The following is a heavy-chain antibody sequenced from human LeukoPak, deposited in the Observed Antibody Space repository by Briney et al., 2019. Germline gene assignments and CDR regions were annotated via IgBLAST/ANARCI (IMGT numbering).Heavy chain of an antibody. J-gene: IGHJ4*02. Sequence: GGSLRLSCAASGVTFSSYAMHWVRQAPGQGLEWVAVISYDGSNRYYADSVKGRFTISRDNSKNTVYLQMNSLRAEDTAVYYCARDIRGNIVVVPAAMIGYWGQGTLVTVSS. CDR1: GVTFSSYA. D-gene: IGHD2-2*01. V-gene: IGHV3-30-3*01. CDR2: ISYDGSNR. CDR3: ARDIRGNIVVVPAAMIGY.